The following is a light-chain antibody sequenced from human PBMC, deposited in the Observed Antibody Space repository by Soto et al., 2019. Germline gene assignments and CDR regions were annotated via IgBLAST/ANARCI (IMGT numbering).Light chain of an antibody. J-gene: IGKJ4*01. CDR1: QDISSF. Sequence: IQFTQSPSFLSASVGDRVAITCRASQDISSFLAWYPQRPGKAPKPLIFAASTLQSGVPSRFSGSGAGTDFTRTISSLQPEDFETYYCQQTESYTSTFGGGTQVDIK. CDR3: QQTESYTST. CDR2: AAS. V-gene: IGKV1-9*01.